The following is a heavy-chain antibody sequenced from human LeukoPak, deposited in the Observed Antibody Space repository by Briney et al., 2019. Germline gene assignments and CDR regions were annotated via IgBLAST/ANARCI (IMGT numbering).Heavy chain of an antibody. J-gene: IGHJ4*02. Sequence: GRSLRLSCAASGFTFSNYGMHWVRQAPGKGLEWVAVIWYDGSNKYYADSVKGRFTISRDNSKNTVYLQMNNLRAEDTAVYYCAREGVYSYGPSDYWGQGTLVTVSS. V-gene: IGHV3-33*01. CDR2: IWYDGSNK. D-gene: IGHD5-18*01. CDR3: AREGVYSYGPSDY. CDR1: GFTFSNYG.